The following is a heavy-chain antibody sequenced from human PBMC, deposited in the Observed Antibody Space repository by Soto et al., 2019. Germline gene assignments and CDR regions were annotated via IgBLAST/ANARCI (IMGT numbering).Heavy chain of an antibody. Sequence: EVELVESGGGLVQPGGSLILSCEGSGFTFSNYWMHWVRQAPGKGLEWVARIDHDGPTDYADSVRGRFTISRDNAENTLYLQMNSLRPEDTAVYYCVRDSHGDYWGQGTLVTVSS. CDR2: IDHDGPT. V-gene: IGHV3-74*01. J-gene: IGHJ4*02. CDR1: GFTFSNYW. CDR3: VRDSHGDY.